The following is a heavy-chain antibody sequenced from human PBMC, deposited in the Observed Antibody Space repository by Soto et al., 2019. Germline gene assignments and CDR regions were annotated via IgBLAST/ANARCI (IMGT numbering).Heavy chain of an antibody. J-gene: IGHJ6*02. V-gene: IGHV3-43*01. CDR1: GFTFDDYT. D-gene: IGHD2-15*01. Sequence: PGGSLRLSCAASGFTFDDYTMHWVRQAPGKGLEWVSLISWDGGSTYYADSVKGRFTISRDNSKNSLYLQMNSLRTEDTALYYCAKDNLGIDCSGGSCYYYYYGMDVWGQGTTVTVSS. CDR3: AKDNLGIDCSGGSCYYYYYGMDV. CDR2: ISWDGGST.